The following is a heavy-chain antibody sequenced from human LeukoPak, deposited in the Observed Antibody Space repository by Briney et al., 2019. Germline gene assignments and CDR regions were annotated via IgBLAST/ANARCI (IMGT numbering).Heavy chain of an antibody. CDR3: ARTLRGGGALDY. J-gene: IGHJ4*02. CDR1: GFTFSNYW. V-gene: IGHV3-7*03. D-gene: IGHD3-16*01. Sequence: GGSLRLSCAASGFTFSNYWLNWVRQAPGKGLEWVANIKEDGSEKYYVDSVKGRFTISRDNAKNSLFLQMNSLRAEDTAVYYCARTLRGGGALDYWGQGTLVTISS. CDR2: IKEDGSEK.